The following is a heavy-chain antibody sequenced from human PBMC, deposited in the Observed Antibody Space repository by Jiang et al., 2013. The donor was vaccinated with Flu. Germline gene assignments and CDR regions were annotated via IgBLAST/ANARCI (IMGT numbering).Heavy chain of an antibody. Sequence: EVKKPGESLKISCEGSGYIFTNYWIGWVRQMPGKGLEWIGVIFGGESETKYSPSFQGQVTISADNSINTAYLEWNYLQASDSGIYYCARHGVDYTDYADYWGQGTLVTVSS. V-gene: IGHV5-51*06. CDR1: GYIFTNYW. CDR2: IFGGESET. CDR3: ARHGVDYTDYADY. J-gene: IGHJ4*02. D-gene: IGHD3-3*01.